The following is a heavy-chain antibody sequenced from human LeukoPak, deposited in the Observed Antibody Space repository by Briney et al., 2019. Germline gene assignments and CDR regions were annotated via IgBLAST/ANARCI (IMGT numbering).Heavy chain of an antibody. D-gene: IGHD4-23*01. V-gene: IGHV5-51*01. CDR1: GYSFTNYW. J-gene: IGHJ6*02. CDR3: ARTVVTDYYYYGMDV. Sequence: GESLKISCKGFGYSFTNYWIGWVRQMPGKGLEWMGIIYPGDSNTRYSPSFQGQVTISADKSISTAYLQWSSLKASDTAMYYCARTVVTDYYYYGMDVWGQGTTVTVSS. CDR2: IYPGDSNT.